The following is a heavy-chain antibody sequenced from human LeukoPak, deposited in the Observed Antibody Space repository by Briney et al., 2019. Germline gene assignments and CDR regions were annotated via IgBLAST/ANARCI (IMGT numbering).Heavy chain of an antibody. CDR3: ARGRGSLTY. J-gene: IGHJ4*02. D-gene: IGHD3-10*01. CDR2: FYDTRSP. CDR1: GDSISTYY. Sequence: SETLSLTCTVSGDSISTYYWSWIRQPPGKGLEWIGYFYDTRSPKYNPSLERRVTISVDMSRNQFSLNLTSVTAADTAVYYCARGRGSLTYWGQGTLATVSS. V-gene: IGHV4-59*01.